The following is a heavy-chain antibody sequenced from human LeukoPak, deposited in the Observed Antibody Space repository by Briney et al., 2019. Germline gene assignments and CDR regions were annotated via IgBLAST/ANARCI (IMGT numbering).Heavy chain of an antibody. CDR3: ARGRVWVRYFDWSSYYFDY. Sequence: GGSLRLSCAASGFTFSSYAMHWVRQAPGKGLEWVAVISYDGSNKYYADSVKGRFTISRDNSKNTLYLQMNSLRAEDTAVYYCARGRVWVRYFDWSSYYFDYWGQGTLVTVSS. V-gene: IGHV3-30*04. D-gene: IGHD3-9*01. CDR1: GFTFSSYA. J-gene: IGHJ4*02. CDR2: ISYDGSNK.